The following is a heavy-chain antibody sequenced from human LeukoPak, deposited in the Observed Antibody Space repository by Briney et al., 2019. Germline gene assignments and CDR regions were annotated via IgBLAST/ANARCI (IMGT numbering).Heavy chain of an antibody. CDR1: GFTFSNYG. CDR3: ARSRSGAFDI. J-gene: IGHJ3*02. Sequence: GRSLRLSCAVSGFTFSNYGMHWVRQAPGKGLVWVSRINSDGSSTNNADSALGRFTISRDNAKNTLYLQMNSLRAEDTAVYYCARSRSGAFDIWGQGTMVTVSS. CDR2: INSDGSST. V-gene: IGHV3-74*01.